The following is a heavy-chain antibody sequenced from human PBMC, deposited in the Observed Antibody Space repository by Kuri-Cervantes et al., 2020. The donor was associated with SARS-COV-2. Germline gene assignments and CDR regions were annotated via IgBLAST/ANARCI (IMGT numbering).Heavy chain of an antibody. CDR1: GYTFTGYY. D-gene: IGHD3-3*01. CDR2: INPNSGGT. CDR3: ARVGYDFWSGPNWFDP. J-gene: IGHJ5*02. V-gene: IGHV1-2*02. Sequence: ASVKVSCKASGYTFTGYYMHWVRQAPGQGLEWMGWINPNSGGTNYAQKFQGRVTMTRDTSISTAYMELSRLRPEDTAVYYCARVGYDFWSGPNWFDPWGQGTLVTVSS.